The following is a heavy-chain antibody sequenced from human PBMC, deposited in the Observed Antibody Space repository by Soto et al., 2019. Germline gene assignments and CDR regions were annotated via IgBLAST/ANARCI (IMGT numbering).Heavy chain of an antibody. CDR1: GGTFSSYA. V-gene: IGHV1-69*12. CDR3: ARARSSHSGYSDAFDI. D-gene: IGHD5-12*01. CDR2: IIPIFGTA. J-gene: IGHJ3*02. Sequence: QVQLVQSGAEVKKPGSSVKVSCKASGGTFSSYAISWVRQAPGQGLEWMGGIIPIFGTANYAQKFQGRVTITADESTSTAHRELRSLRSEDTAVYYCARARSSHSGYSDAFDIWGKGTMVTVSS.